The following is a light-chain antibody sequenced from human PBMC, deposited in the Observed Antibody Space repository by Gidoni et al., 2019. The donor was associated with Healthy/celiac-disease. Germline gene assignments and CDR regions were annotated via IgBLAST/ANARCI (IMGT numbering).Light chain of an antibody. CDR3: QQSYSTRTGTVT. V-gene: IGKV1-39*01. J-gene: IGKJ4*01. CDR1: QSMSSY. CDR2: AAS. Sequence: DIQMTQSPSSLSASVGDRVTITCRASQSMSSYLNWYQQKPGKAPKLLIYAASSLQSGVPSRFSGSGSGTDFTLTISILQPEDFATYYCQQSYSTRTGTVTFXGXTKVEIK.